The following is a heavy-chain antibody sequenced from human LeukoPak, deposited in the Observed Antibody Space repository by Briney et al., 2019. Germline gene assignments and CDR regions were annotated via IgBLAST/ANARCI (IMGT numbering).Heavy chain of an antibody. CDR2: MNPNSGNT. CDR3: ARVGSYDAFDI. J-gene: IGHJ3*02. CDR1: GYTFTYYD. Sequence: ASVKVSCKASGYTFTYYDINWVRQATGQGLEWMGWMNPNSGNTGYGQKFQGGVTTTRNTSTSTAYMELSSLRSEDTAVYYCARVGSYDAFDIWGQGTMVTVSS. V-gene: IGHV1-8*01.